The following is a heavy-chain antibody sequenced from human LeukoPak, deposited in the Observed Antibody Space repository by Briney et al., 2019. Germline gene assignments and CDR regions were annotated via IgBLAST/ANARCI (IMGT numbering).Heavy chain of an antibody. D-gene: IGHD2-21*01. V-gene: IGHV3-11*04. Sequence: GGSLRLSCAASGFTFSDYYMSWIHQAPGKGLEWVSYISSSGSTIYYADSVKGRFTISRDNAKNSLYLQMNSLRAEDTAVYYCARECGGDCIDAFDIWGQGTMVTVSS. CDR2: ISSSGSTI. CDR1: GFTFSDYY. CDR3: ARECGGDCIDAFDI. J-gene: IGHJ3*02.